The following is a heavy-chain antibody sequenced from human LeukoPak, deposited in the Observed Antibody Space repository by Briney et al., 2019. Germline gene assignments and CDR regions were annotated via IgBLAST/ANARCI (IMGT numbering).Heavy chain of an antibody. D-gene: IGHD3-22*01. J-gene: IGHJ4*02. Sequence: PGGSLRLSCAASGFTFSSYGMHWVRQAPGKGLEWVAVIWYDGSNKYYADSVKSRFTISRDNSKNTLYLQMNSLRAEDTAVYYCARDLYDSSGPFDYWGQGTLVTVSS. CDR3: ARDLYDSSGPFDY. V-gene: IGHV3-33*01. CDR1: GFTFSSYG. CDR2: IWYDGSNK.